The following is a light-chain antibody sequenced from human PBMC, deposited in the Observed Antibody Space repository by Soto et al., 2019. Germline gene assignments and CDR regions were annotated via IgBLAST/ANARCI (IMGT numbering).Light chain of an antibody. J-gene: IGLJ3*02. V-gene: IGLV1-44*01. CDR1: SSNIGRNT. Sequence: QSVLTQPPSASGTPGQRVTISCSGSSSNIGRNTVHWYQQLPGTAPKLLIYSDNQRPSGVPDRFSGSKSGTSASLAISGLQSEDEADYYCATWDDSLHGPVFGGGTKLTVL. CDR3: ATWDDSLHGPV. CDR2: SDN.